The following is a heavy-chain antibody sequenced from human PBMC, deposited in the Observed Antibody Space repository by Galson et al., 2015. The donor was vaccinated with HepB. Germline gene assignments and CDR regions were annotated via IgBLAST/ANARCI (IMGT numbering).Heavy chain of an antibody. J-gene: IGHJ6*02. CDR2: INPANHNT. V-gene: IGHV1-3*01. CDR3: AIDRRQFQLIYPGYYYGMDF. CDR1: GYSFTTYA. Sequence: SVKVSCKASGYSFTTYAMHWVRQAPGKRLEWMGWINPANHNTQYSQKFQGRVTITRDTSARTTYIELSSLRSEDTALYYCAIDRRQFQLIYPGYYYGMDFWGQGTTVTVSS. D-gene: IGHD2-2*02.